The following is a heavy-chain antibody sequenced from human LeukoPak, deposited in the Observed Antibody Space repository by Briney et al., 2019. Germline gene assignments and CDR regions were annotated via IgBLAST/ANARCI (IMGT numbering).Heavy chain of an antibody. CDR1: GGSISSYY. CDR3: ARLALGIAAAAYDY. Sequence: SETLSLTCTVSGGSISSYYWSWIRQPPGKGLEWIGYIYYSGSTNYNPSLKSRVTISVDTSKNQFSLKLSSVTAADTAVYYCARLALGIAAAAYDYWGQGTLVIVSS. V-gene: IGHV4-59*01. J-gene: IGHJ4*02. D-gene: IGHD6-13*01. CDR2: IYYSGST.